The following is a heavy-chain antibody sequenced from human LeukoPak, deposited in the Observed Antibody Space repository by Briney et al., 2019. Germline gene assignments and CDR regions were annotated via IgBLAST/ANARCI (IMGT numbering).Heavy chain of an antibody. D-gene: IGHD4-17*01. CDR1: GYTFTSYG. Sequence: ASVKVSCKASGYTFTSYGISWVRQAPGQGLEWMGGIIPIFGMKYLAQKLQGRVTITADESTSTVYMELRSLRSEDTAVYYCASTPGIDYGDILYFEHWGQGTLVTVSS. CDR2: IIPIFGMK. CDR3: ASTPGIDYGDILYFEH. J-gene: IGHJ4*02. V-gene: IGHV1-69*13.